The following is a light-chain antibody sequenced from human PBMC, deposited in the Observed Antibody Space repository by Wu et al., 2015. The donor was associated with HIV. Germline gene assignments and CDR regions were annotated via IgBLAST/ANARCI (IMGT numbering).Light chain of an antibody. V-gene: IGKV3-20*01. CDR1: QNVISSY. CDR3: QHYGNSLWT. J-gene: IGKJ1*01. CDR2: GAS. Sequence: EIVLTQSPGTLSLSPGERATLSCRASQNVISSYLTWYQQKPDQAPRLLIYGASSRATGIPDRFSGSGSGTDFTLTISRLEPEDFAVYYCQHYGNSLWTFGQGTKVEVK.